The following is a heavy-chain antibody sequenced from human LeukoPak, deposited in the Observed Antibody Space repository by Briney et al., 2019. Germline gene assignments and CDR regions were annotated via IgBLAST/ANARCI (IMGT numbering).Heavy chain of an antibody. Sequence: QPGGSLRLSCVASGFTFSSYWMHWVRQDPRKGLVWVSRISGDGRNINYADSVRGRFTISRDNAKDTLYLHMNSLTAEDTAVYYCARGAKWAYYFDYWGQGTLVTVSS. D-gene: IGHD1-26*01. CDR2: ISGDGRNI. CDR1: GFTFSSYW. CDR3: ARGAKWAYYFDY. V-gene: IGHV3-74*01. J-gene: IGHJ4*02.